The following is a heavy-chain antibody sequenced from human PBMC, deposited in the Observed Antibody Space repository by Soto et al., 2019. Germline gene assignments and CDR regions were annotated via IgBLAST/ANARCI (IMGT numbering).Heavy chain of an antibody. V-gene: IGHV4-39*01. CDR2: IYYSGST. CDR3: ARRNEVVPAAFDY. J-gene: IGHJ4*02. D-gene: IGHD2-2*01. CDR1: GGSISSSSYY. Sequence: PSETLSLTCTVSGGSISSSSYYWGWIRQPPGKGLEWIGSIYYSGSTYYNPSLKSRVTISVDTSKNQFSLKLSSVTAADTAVYYCARRNEVVPAAFDYWGQGTLVAVSS.